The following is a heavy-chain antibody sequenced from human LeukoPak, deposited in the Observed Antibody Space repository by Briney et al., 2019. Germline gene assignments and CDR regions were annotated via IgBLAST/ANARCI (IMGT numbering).Heavy chain of an antibody. CDR2: ISSSGSTI. J-gene: IGHJ6*03. CDR1: GFTFSSYE. D-gene: IGHD6-19*01. Sequence: QTGGTLRLSCAASGFTFSSYEMNWVRQAPGKGLEWVSYISSSGSTIYYADSVKGRFTISRDNAKNSLYLQMNSLRAEDTAVYYCARELRRAVAGDYYYCYYMDVWGKGTTVTVSS. V-gene: IGHV3-48*03. CDR3: ARELRRAVAGDYYYCYYMDV.